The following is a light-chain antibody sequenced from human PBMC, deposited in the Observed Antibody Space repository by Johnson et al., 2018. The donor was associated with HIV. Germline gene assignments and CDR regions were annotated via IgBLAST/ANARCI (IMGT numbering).Light chain of an antibody. CDR2: ENN. J-gene: IGLJ1*01. V-gene: IGLV1-51*02. Sequence: HSVLTQPPSVSAAPGQKVTISCSGSSSNIGNNYVSWYQQLPGTAPKLLIYENNKRPSGIADRFSGSKSGTSATLGITGLQTGDEADYYCGTWDSGLSAGGVFGTGTKVTVL. CDR1: SSNIGNNY. CDR3: GTWDSGLSAGGV.